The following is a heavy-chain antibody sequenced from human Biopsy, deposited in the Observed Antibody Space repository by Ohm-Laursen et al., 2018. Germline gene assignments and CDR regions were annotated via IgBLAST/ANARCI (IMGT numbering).Heavy chain of an antibody. V-gene: IGHV3-15*01. Sequence: GSLRLSCAATGFTFCDAWMSWIRQAPGKGLEWVGRIKSKFDGETTDYAAPVKGRFTISRDDSKSTLFLQMNSLKVEDTGVYFCSTGGGDFYYNGMDVWGQGTTVTVSS. CDR2: IKSKFDGETT. CDR1: GFTFCDAW. CDR3: STGGGDFYYNGMDV. J-gene: IGHJ6*02. D-gene: IGHD3-16*01.